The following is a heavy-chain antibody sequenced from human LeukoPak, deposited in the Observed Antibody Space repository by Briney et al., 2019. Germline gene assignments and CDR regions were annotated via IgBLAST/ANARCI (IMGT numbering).Heavy chain of an antibody. Sequence: ASVKVSCKASGYTFTSYYMHWVRQAPGQGLEWMGIINPSGCSTSYAQKFQGRVTMTRDTSTSTVYMELSSLRSEDTAVYYCARGEASNDFWSGPYNWFDPWGQGTLVTVSS. CDR2: INPSGCST. D-gene: IGHD3-3*01. J-gene: IGHJ5*02. CDR3: ARGEASNDFWSGPYNWFDP. CDR1: GYTFTSYY. V-gene: IGHV1-46*01.